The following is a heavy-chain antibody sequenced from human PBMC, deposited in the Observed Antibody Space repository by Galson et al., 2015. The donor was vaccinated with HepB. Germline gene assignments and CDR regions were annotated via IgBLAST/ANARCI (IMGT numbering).Heavy chain of an antibody. CDR3: AKDGTPVAGHFDY. Sequence: SLRLSCAASGFTFDDYAMHWVRQAPGKGLEWVSGISWNSGSIGYADSVKGRFTISRDNAKNSLYLQMNSLRAEDTALYYCAKDGTPVAGHFDYWGQGTLVTVSS. CDR2: ISWNSGSI. V-gene: IGHV3-9*01. J-gene: IGHJ4*02. CDR1: GFTFDDYA. D-gene: IGHD6-19*01.